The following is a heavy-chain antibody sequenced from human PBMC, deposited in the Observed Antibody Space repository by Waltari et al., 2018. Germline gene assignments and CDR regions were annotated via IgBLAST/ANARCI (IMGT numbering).Heavy chain of an antibody. Sequence: DVQLMESGGGLVKPGGSLRLSCAASGFTFSSYNMNWVRQAPGKGLEWVSSISATGGYIHYADSVKGRFTISRDNAKNSLYLQMSSLRDEDTAVYYCARGGWGFYLDLWDQGALVTVSS. V-gene: IGHV3-21*01. J-gene: IGHJ5*02. CDR1: GFTFSSYN. CDR2: ISATGGYI. CDR3: ARGGWGFYLDL. D-gene: IGHD7-27*01.